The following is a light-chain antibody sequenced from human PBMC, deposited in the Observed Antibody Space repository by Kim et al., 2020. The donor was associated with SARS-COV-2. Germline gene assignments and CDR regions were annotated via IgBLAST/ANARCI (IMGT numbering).Light chain of an antibody. CDR3: LQDYNYPWT. Sequence: ASVGDRGTIHCRASQGIRNDLGWYQQKPGKAPKLLIYAASSLQSGVPSRFSGSGSGTDFTLTISSLQPEDFATYYCLQDYNYPWTFGQGTKVEIK. CDR1: QGIRND. V-gene: IGKV1-6*01. CDR2: AAS. J-gene: IGKJ1*01.